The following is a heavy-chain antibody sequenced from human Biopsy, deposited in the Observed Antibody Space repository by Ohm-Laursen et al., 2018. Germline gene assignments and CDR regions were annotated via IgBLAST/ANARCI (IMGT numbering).Heavy chain of an antibody. CDR2: VYVGGSS. CDR3: VSIFHTNNEGRPFDM. V-gene: IGHV4-4*07. D-gene: IGHD2-21*01. J-gene: IGHJ3*02. Sequence: TLSLTCAVSGVSIRGYYWSWVRRPAGRGLEWIGRVYVGGSSNYNPSLRSRVSLSVDTSKNQFSLMLSGVTAADTAVYYCVSIFHTNNEGRPFDMWGQGTMVAVSA. CDR1: GVSIRGYY.